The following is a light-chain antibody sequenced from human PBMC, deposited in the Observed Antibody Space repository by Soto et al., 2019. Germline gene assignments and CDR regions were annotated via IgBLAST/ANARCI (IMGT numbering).Light chain of an antibody. CDR1: QSVSSN. J-gene: IGKJ2*01. V-gene: IGKV3-15*01. Sequence: EIVMTQSPATLSVSPRERATLSCRASQSVSSNLAWYQQKPGQAPRLLIYGASTRATGIPARFSGSGSGTEFTLTIRSLQSEDFSVYYCQQYNKWPPYTFGQGTKREIK. CDR2: GAS. CDR3: QQYNKWPPYT.